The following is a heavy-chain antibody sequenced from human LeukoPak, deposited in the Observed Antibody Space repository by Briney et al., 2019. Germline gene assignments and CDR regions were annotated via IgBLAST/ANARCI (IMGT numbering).Heavy chain of an antibody. CDR3: ARDNPSVRAYYYDSSGYGGAFDI. V-gene: IGHV1-46*01. Sequence: ASVKVSCKASGYTFTSYYMHWVRQAPGQGLEWMGIINPSGGSTSYAQKFQGRVTMTRDTSTSTVYMELGSLRSEDTAVYYCARDNPSVRAYYYDSSGYGGAFDIWGQGTMVTVSS. J-gene: IGHJ3*02. CDR1: GYTFTSYY. CDR2: INPSGGST. D-gene: IGHD3-22*01.